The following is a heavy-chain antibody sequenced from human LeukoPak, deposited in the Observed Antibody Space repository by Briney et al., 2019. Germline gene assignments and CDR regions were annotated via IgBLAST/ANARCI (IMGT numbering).Heavy chain of an antibody. V-gene: IGHV4-61*02. Sequence: QVQLQESGPGLVKPSQTLSLTCTVSGGSISSGSYYSSWIRQPAGKGLEWIGRIYTSGSTNYNPSLKSRVTISVDTSKNQFSLKLSSVTAADTAVYYCARVGAAGTKIDYWGQGTLVTVSS. J-gene: IGHJ4*02. D-gene: IGHD6-13*01. CDR3: ARVGAAGTKIDY. CDR1: GGSISSGSYY. CDR2: IYTSGST.